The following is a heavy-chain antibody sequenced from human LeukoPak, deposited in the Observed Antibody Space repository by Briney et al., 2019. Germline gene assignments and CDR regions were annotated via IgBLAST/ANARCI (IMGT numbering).Heavy chain of an antibody. J-gene: IGHJ4*02. Sequence: SGGSLRLSCAASGFTFSSYGMHWVRQAPGKGLEWVSSISSSSSYIYYADSVKGRFTISRDNAKNSLYLQMNSLRAEDTAVYYCARDAIVGAHGDYWGQGTLVTVSS. D-gene: IGHD1-26*01. CDR2: ISSSSSYI. CDR3: ARDAIVGAHGDY. CDR1: GFTFSSYG. V-gene: IGHV3-21*01.